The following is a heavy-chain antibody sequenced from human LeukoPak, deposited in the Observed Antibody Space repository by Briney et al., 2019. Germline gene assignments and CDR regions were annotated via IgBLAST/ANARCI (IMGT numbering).Heavy chain of an antibody. CDR1: GFTFSSYE. D-gene: IGHD5-18*01. CDR2: ISSSGSTI. Sequence: PGGSLRLSCAASGFTFSSYEMNWVRQAPGKGLEWASYISSSGSTIYYADSVKGRFTISRDNAKNSLYLQMNSLRAEDTAVYYCAREYRRGIMDAFDIWGQGTMVTVSS. CDR3: AREYRRGIMDAFDI. J-gene: IGHJ3*02. V-gene: IGHV3-48*03.